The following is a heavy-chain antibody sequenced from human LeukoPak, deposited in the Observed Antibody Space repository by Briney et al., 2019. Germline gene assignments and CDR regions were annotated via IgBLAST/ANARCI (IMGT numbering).Heavy chain of an antibody. J-gene: IGHJ3*02. CDR1: GGSISSYY. Sequence: SETLSLTCTVSGGSISSYYWSWIRQPPGKGLEWIGYIYYSGSTNYNPSLKSRVTISVDTSKNQFSLKLSSVTAADTAVYYCARTSQEGAFDIWGQGTVVTVSS. CDR2: IYYSGST. CDR3: ARTSQEGAFDI. V-gene: IGHV4-59*01.